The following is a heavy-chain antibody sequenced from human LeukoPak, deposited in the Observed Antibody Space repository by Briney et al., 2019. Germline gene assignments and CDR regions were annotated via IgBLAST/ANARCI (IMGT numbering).Heavy chain of an antibody. V-gene: IGHV3-66*01. CDR3: ARYQLPFLMDV. D-gene: IGHD2-2*01. J-gene: IGHJ6*02. CDR2: TYSDGTT. Sequence: GGSLRLSCAASGFTVSNNYMSWVRQAPGRGLECVSVTYSDGTTYYADSVKGRFTISRDSSKNTLYLQMNTLRAEDTAVYYCARYQLPFLMDVWGQGTTVTVSS. CDR1: GFTVSNNY.